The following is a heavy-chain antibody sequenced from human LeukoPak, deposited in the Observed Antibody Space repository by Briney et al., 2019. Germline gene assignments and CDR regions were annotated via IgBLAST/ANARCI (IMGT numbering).Heavy chain of an antibody. J-gene: IGHJ4*02. CDR3: ARVTTYLVIIDY. CDR1: GFTFSSYW. V-gene: IGHV3-7*01. Sequence: GSLRLSCAASGFTFSSYWMSWVRQAPGKGLEWVAKIKQDGSEKYYVDSVKGRFTISRDNAKNSLYLQMNSLRAEDTAVYYCARVTTYLVIIDYWGQGTLVTVSS. CDR2: IKQDGSEK. D-gene: IGHD3-9*01.